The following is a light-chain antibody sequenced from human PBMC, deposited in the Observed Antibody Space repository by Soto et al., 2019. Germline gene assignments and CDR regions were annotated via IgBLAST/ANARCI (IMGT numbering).Light chain of an antibody. CDR2: EVT. V-gene: IGLV2-8*01. CDR3: SSFASSNTWV. CDR1: SSDVGAYNC. J-gene: IGLJ3*02. Sequence: QSALTQPPSASGSPGQSVTISCTGTSSDVGAYNCVSWYQQHAGKAPKLVIYEVTKRPSGVPDRFSGSKSANTASLTVSGLQAEDEADYYCSSFASSNTWVFGGGTKLTVL.